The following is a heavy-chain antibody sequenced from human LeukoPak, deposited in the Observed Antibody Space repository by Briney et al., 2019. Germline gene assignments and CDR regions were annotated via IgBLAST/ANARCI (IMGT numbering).Heavy chain of an antibody. D-gene: IGHD6-19*01. Sequence: GESLRISCGHGTYSLSSYWITWVRQVPGKGLEWMGRIDLSDSYTNYSPSFQGHVTISADKSFGTAYLQWSSLKASDTAIYYCARLESVASNNWLDAWGQGTLVTVSS. J-gene: IGHJ5*02. CDR2: IDLSDSYT. CDR3: ARLESVASNNWLDA. CDR1: TYSLSSYW. V-gene: IGHV5-10-1*01.